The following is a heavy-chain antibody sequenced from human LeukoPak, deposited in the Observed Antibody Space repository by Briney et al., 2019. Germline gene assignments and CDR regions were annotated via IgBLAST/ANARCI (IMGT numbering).Heavy chain of an antibody. CDR1: GGSFSGYY. V-gene: IGHV4-34*01. D-gene: IGHD2-2*01. CDR3: ARQRRGYCSSTSCPRGAFDI. CDR2: INHSGST. Sequence: SETLSLTCAVYGGSFSGYYWSWIRQPPGKGLEWIGEINHSGSTNYNPSLKSRVTISVDTSKNQFSLKLSSVTAADTAVYYCARQRRGYCSSTSCPRGAFDIWGQGTMVTVSS. J-gene: IGHJ3*02.